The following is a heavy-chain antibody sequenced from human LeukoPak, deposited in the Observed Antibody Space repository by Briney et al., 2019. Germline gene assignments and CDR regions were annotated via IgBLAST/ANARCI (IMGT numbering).Heavy chain of an antibody. Sequence: GGSLRLSCAASGFTVSSTYMSWVRQAPGKGLEWVAVISFDGRNKYYADSVKGRFTISRDDSKNTLYLQMNSLRAEDTAVYYCAKEMTTISMFDYWGQGTLVTVSS. CDR3: AKEMTTISMFDY. D-gene: IGHD3-3*01. J-gene: IGHJ4*02. CDR2: ISFDGRNK. CDR1: GFTVSSTY. V-gene: IGHV3-30*18.